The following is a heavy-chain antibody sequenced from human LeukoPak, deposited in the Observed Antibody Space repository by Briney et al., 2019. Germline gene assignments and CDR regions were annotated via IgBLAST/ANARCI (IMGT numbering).Heavy chain of an antibody. D-gene: IGHD3-22*01. CDR1: GYTFTSYD. Sequence: ASVKASCKASGYTFTSYDINWVRQATGQGLERMGWMNPNSGNTGYAQKFQGRVTMTRNTSISTAYMELSSLRSEDTAVYYCAIRYYYDSSGYYSNWFDPWGQGTLVTVSS. V-gene: IGHV1-8*01. J-gene: IGHJ5*02. CDR2: MNPNSGNT. CDR3: AIRYYYDSSGYYSNWFDP.